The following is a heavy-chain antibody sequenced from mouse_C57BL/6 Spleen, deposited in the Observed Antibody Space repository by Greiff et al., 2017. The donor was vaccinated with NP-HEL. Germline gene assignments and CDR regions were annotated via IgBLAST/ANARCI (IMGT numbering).Heavy chain of an antibody. CDR1: GYAFSSYW. J-gene: IGHJ1*03. V-gene: IGHV1-80*01. CDR2: IYPGDGDT. D-gene: IGHD1-1*01. CDR3: ARSAGTVDFDV. Sequence: QVQLKESGAELVKPGASVKISCKASGYAFSSYWMNWVKQRPGKGLEWIGQIYPGDGDTNYNGKFKGKATLTADKSSSTAYMQLSSLTSEDSAVYFCARSAGTVDFDVWGTGTTVTVSS.